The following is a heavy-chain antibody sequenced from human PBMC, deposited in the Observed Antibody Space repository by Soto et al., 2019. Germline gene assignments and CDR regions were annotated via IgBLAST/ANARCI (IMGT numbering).Heavy chain of an antibody. Sequence: EVQLVESGGGLVQPGGSLRLSCAASGFSFSTYWMSWVRQAPGKGLEWVANIKQDGSENYYVDSVKGRFTISRDNAKNSLYLQMNSLRGEDTAVYYCATRGYCSGGSCSQVVDYWGQGTLVIVSS. CDR2: IKQDGSEN. CDR1: GFSFSTYW. V-gene: IGHV3-7*01. CDR3: ATRGYCSGGSCSQVVDY. J-gene: IGHJ4*02. D-gene: IGHD2-15*01.